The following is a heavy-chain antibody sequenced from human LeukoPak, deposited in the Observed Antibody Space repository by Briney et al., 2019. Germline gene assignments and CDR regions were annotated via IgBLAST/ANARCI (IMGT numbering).Heavy chain of an antibody. CDR1: GYTFTGYY. CDR3: ARALAYCGGDCFPFDY. CDR2: INPSGGST. V-gene: IGHV1-46*01. J-gene: IGHJ4*02. D-gene: IGHD2-21*02. Sequence: ASVKVSCKASGYTFTGYYMHWVRQAPGQGLEWMGIINPSGGSTSYAQKFQGRVTMTRDTSTSTVYMELSSLRSEDTAVYYCARALAYCGGDCFPFDYWGQGTLVTVSS.